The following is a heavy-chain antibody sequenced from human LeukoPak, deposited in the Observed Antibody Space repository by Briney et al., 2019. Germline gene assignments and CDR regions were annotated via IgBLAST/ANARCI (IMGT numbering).Heavy chain of an antibody. CDR2: IKQDGSEK. CDR3: ARAGGTYYGIAFDI. CDR1: GFTFSDYY. V-gene: IGHV3-7*01. D-gene: IGHD1-26*01. J-gene: IGHJ3*02. Sequence: GGSLRLSCAASGFTFSDYYMSWIRQAPGKGLEWVANIKQDGSEKYYVDSVKGRFTISRDNAKNSPYLQMNSLRAEDTAVYYCARAGGTYYGIAFDIWGQGTMVTVSS.